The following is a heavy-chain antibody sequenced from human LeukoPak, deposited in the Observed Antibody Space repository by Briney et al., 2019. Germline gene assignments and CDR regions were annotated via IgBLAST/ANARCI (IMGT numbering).Heavy chain of an antibody. CDR3: ARDSRQDYYDSSGYLWFAFDI. V-gene: IGHV3-23*01. CDR2: ISGSGDST. Sequence: GGSLRLSCAASGFTFSSYAMSWVRQAPGKGLEWVSVISGSGDSTYYGDSVKGRFTISRDNSKNTLYLQMNSLRAEDTAVYYCARDSRQDYYDSSGYLWFAFDIWGQGTMVTVSS. D-gene: IGHD3-22*01. CDR1: GFTFSSYA. J-gene: IGHJ3*02.